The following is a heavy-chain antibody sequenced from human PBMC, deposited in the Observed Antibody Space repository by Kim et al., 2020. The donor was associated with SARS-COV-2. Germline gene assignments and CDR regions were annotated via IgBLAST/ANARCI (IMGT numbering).Heavy chain of an antibody. CDR1: GYTFTSYG. J-gene: IGHJ6*02. D-gene: IGHD3-10*01. CDR2: ISAYNGNT. V-gene: IGHV1-18*01. CDR3: AREGVKGPHYYYYYGMDV. Sequence: ASVKVSCKASGYTFTSYGISWVRQAPGQGLEWMGWISAYNGNTNYAQKLQGRVTMTTDTSTSTAYMELRSLRSDDTAVYYCAREGVKGPHYYYYYGMDVWGQGTTVTVSS.